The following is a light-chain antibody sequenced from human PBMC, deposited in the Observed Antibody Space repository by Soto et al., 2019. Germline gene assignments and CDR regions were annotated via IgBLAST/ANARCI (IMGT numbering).Light chain of an antibody. CDR1: QSISLW. J-gene: IGKJ1*01. CDR3: QQYNSYSPWT. V-gene: IGKV1-5*01. Sequence: DIQMTQSPSTLSASVGDRVTITCRASQSISLWLAWYQQKPGKAPKLLIYDASSLESGVPSRFSGSGSGTEFTLTISSLQPDEFATYYCQQYNSYSPWTFGQGTKVEIK. CDR2: DAS.